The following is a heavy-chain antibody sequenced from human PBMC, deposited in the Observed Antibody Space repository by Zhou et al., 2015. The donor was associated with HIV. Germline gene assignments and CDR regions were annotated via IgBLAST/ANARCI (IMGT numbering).Heavy chain of an antibody. V-gene: IGHV3-7*01. D-gene: IGHD3-9*01. CDR2: IKEKGNEK. CDR1: GFDFDWHW. CDR3: AREGNRLVRSYFDH. J-gene: IGHJ4*02. Sequence: EVQLVGVWGEAWYSLGGSLRLSCAASGFDFDWHWMSWVRLAPGKGLEWVANIKEKGNEKNYLDSVKGRFTISRDNANKSLHLQLTNLRVEDSGVYFCAREGNRLVRSYFDHWGQGDLVTVSA.